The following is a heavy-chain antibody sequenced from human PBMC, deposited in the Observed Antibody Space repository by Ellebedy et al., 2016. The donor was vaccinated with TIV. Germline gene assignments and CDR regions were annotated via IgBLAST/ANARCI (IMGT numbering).Heavy chain of an antibody. D-gene: IGHD2-8*01. CDR1: GLSVSATY. V-gene: IGHV3-53*01. CDR3: AKGLVLMVYAHDY. J-gene: IGHJ4*02. CDR2: IDEDRT. Sequence: GESLKISXTATGLSVSATYITWIRQAPGKGLEWVSVIDEDRTNYADSVRGRFTISRDNSKNMVYLQMSSLRSEDTAVYYCAKGLVLMVYAHDYWGQGTLVTVSS.